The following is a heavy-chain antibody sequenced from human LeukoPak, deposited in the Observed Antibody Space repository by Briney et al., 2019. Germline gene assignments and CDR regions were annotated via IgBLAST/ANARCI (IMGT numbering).Heavy chain of an antibody. V-gene: IGHV4-30-4*01. CDR2: IYNSGST. CDR3: AKENAGDYVDS. CDR1: GGSISSGDSY. J-gene: IGHJ4*02. Sequence: SQTLSLTCNVSGGSISSGDSYWNWIRQPPGKGLEWIGYIYNSGSTYYNPSLKSRVTISVDTSKNQVSLKLGSVTAADTAVYYCAKENAGDYVDSWGQGTLVTVSS.